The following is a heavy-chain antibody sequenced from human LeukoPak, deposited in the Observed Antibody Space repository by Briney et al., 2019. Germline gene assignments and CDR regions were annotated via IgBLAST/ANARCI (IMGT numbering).Heavy chain of an antibody. D-gene: IGHD3-16*01. Sequence: SETLSLTCAVYGGSFNDYYWNWIRQPPGRGLEWSGEINLRGSTTYNPSLKSRVTISLDESKNQFSLKLSSVTAADTAVYYCARGRCGRLYYYYYYMDVWGKGTTVTVSS. J-gene: IGHJ6*03. CDR1: GGSFNDYY. CDR2: INLRGST. V-gene: IGHV4-34*01. CDR3: ARGRCGRLYYYYYYMDV.